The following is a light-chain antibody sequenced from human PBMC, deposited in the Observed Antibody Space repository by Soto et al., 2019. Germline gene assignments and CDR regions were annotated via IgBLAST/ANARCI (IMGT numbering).Light chain of an antibody. CDR1: SSDVGGYNY. J-gene: IGLJ2*01. V-gene: IGLV2-8*01. Sequence: QSVLTQPPSASGSPGQSVTISCTGTSSDVGGYNYVSWYQQHPRTAPKLMIYEVSKRPSGVPDRFSGSKSGNTASLTVSGLQVEDEADYYCSSFEASNNLLFGGGTKLTVL. CDR3: SSFEASNNLL. CDR2: EVS.